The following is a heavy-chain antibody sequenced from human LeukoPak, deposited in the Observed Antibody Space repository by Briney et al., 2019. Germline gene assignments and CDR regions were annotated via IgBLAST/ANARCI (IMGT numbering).Heavy chain of an antibody. Sequence: PSETLSLTCTVSGGSVGSYYWSWIRQPAGKGLEWIGRIYTSGSTNYNPSLKTRVTMSVDTSKNQFSLKLSSVTAADTAVYYCARSAAAGTVGYYYYYMDVWGKGTTVTVSS. CDR3: ARSAAAGTVGYYYYYMDV. V-gene: IGHV4-4*07. CDR2: IYTSGST. D-gene: IGHD6-13*01. J-gene: IGHJ6*03. CDR1: GGSVGSYY.